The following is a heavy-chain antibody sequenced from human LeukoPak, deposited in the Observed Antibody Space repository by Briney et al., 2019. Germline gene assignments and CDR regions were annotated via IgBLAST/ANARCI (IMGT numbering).Heavy chain of an antibody. D-gene: IGHD6-13*01. V-gene: IGHV3-15*01. Sequence: GGSLRLSCAASGFTFSNAWMSWVRQAPGKGLEWVGRIRLETDDGTTDYAAPVKGRFTVSRDDSKNTLYLQINRLKTEDTAVYYCTTDRRGAGIVAHGTWTFDYWGQGTLVTVSS. CDR1: GFTFSNAW. J-gene: IGHJ4*02. CDR3: TTDRRGAGIVAHGTWTFDY. CDR2: IRLETDDGTT.